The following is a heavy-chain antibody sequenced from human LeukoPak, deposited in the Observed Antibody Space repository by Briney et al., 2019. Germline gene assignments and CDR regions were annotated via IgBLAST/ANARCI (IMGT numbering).Heavy chain of an antibody. CDR2: INHSGST. Sequence: SETLSLTCAVYGGSFSGYYWSWIRRPPGKGLEWIGEINHSGSTNYNPSLKSRVTISVDTSKNQFSLKLSSVTAADTAVYYCARVFSSSWYRWFDPWGQGTLVTVSS. CDR1: GGSFSGYY. D-gene: IGHD6-13*01. J-gene: IGHJ5*02. CDR3: ARVFSSSWYRWFDP. V-gene: IGHV4-34*01.